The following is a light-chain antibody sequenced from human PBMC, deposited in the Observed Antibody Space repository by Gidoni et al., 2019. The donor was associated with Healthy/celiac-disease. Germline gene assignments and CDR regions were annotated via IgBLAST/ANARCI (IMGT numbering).Light chain of an antibody. CDR3: QSYDSSKGV. Sequence: NFMLTQPHSESQAPGKTVTISSTRSSGSIASNYVQWYRQRPGSAPTTVIYGDNQRPSGVPARFSGSIDSSSNSASLTISGLKTDDEADYYCQSYDSSKGVFGGGTKLSVL. V-gene: IGLV6-57*04. CDR1: SGSIASNY. J-gene: IGLJ3*02. CDR2: GDN.